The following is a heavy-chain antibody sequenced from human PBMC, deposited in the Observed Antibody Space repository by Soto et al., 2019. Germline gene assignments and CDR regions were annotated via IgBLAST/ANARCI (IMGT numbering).Heavy chain of an antibody. CDR2: MNSDGRTT. CDR3: ATAEVDY. CDR1: GFNFGNNW. V-gene: IGHV3-74*01. J-gene: IGHJ4*02. Sequence: EVQLVESGGGLVQPGGSLRLSCAASGFNFGNNWMHWVRQAPGKGLEWVSRMNSDGRTTNYADSVKGRFTVSRDNAKNTLYLQMNRRRAEDTAVYYCATAEVDYWGPGTLVTVS.